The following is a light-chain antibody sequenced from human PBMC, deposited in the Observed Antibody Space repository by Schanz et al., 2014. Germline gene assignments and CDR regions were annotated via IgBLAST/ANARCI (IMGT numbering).Light chain of an antibody. CDR2: EVS. CDR1: SSDVGGYDY. V-gene: IGLV2-8*01. J-gene: IGLJ3*02. Sequence: QSALTQPPSASGSPGQSVTISCTGTSSDVGGYDYVSWYQQHPGKAPKLMIYEVSKRPSGVPDRFSGSKSGNTASLTISGLQAEDEADYYCSSYAGNYILVFGGGTKLTVL. CDR3: SSYAGNYILV.